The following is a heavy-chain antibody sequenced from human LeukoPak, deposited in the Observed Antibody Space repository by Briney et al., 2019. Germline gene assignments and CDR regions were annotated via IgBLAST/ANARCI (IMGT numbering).Heavy chain of an antibody. J-gene: IGHJ4*02. V-gene: IGHV4-59*11. CDR3: ARSIAARPDFDY. CDR1: GGSISSHY. D-gene: IGHD6-6*01. Sequence: SETLSLTCTVSGGSISSHYWSWIRQPPGKGLEWIGYIYYSGSTNYNPSLKSRVTMSVDTSKNQFSLKLSSVTAADTAVYYCARSIAARPDFDYWGQGTLVTVSS. CDR2: IYYSGST.